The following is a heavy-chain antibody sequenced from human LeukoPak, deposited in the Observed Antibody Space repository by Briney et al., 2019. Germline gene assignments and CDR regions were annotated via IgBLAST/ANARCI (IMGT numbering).Heavy chain of an antibody. Sequence: SETLSLTCTVSGGSISSYYWSWIRQPPGKGLEWIGYIYYSGSTNYNPSLKSRVTISVDTSKNQFSLKLSSVTAADTAVYYCARVGSGSGSYLVFYYFDYWGQGTLVTVSS. CDR1: GGSISSYY. D-gene: IGHD3-10*01. J-gene: IGHJ4*02. V-gene: IGHV4-59*01. CDR3: ARVGSGSGSYLVFYYFDY. CDR2: IYYSGST.